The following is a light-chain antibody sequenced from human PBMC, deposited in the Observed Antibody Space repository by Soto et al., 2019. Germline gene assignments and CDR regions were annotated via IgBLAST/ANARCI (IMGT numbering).Light chain of an antibody. Sequence: IVLTQSPATLSVSPGERATLSCRASQSVSSNLAWHQQRPGQAPRLLIYGASTRATGIPARFSGSGSGTEFTLTISSLEPEDFAVYYCQQRSNWITFGQGTRLEIK. CDR3: QQRSNWIT. CDR1: QSVSSN. CDR2: GAS. V-gene: IGKV3D-15*01. J-gene: IGKJ5*01.